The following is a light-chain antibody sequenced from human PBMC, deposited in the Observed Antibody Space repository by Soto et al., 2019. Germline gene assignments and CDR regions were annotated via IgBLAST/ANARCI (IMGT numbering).Light chain of an antibody. CDR1: QSVNTN. V-gene: IGKV3-20*01. CDR2: GTS. Sequence: DIVMTQSPATLSVSPGERATLSCRASQSVNTNLAWYQQKPGQPPRLLIYGTSTRATGIPDRFSGSGSGTDFTLTISRLEPEDFAVYYCQQYGSSPPITFGQGTRLEIK. J-gene: IGKJ5*01. CDR3: QQYGSSPPIT.